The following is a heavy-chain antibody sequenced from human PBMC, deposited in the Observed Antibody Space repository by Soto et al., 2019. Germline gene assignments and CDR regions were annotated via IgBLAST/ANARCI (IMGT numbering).Heavy chain of an antibody. V-gene: IGHV1-18*04. J-gene: IGHJ4*02. D-gene: IGHD3-22*01. Sequence: ASVKVSCKTSGYTFTAYGLAWLRQAPGQRPEWMGWVSTNNADTNYAQKFQGRVTMTTETSTRTTYMELRSLRSDDTAVYYCARELNTDPSAYYSFAYWGQGTLVTVPQ. CDR3: ARELNTDPSAYYSFAY. CDR1: GYTFTAYG. CDR2: VSTNNADT.